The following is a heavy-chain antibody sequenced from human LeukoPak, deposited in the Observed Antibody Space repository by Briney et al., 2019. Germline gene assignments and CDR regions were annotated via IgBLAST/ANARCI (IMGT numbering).Heavy chain of an antibody. Sequence: AGGSLRLSCAASGFTFSSYSMNWVRQAPGKGLEWVSSISSSSSYIYYADSVKGRFTISRDNAKNSLYLQMNSLRAEDTAVYYCARDYRAHSSGWYGGGYWGQGTLVTVSS. CDR1: GFTFSSYS. CDR2: ISSSSSYI. CDR3: ARDYRAHSSGWYGGGY. J-gene: IGHJ4*02. V-gene: IGHV3-21*01. D-gene: IGHD6-19*01.